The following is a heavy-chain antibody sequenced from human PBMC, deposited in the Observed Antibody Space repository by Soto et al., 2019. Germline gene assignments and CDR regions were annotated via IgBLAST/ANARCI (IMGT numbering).Heavy chain of an antibody. J-gene: IGHJ4*02. CDR2: ISGSGGST. D-gene: IGHD4-17*01. CDR3: AKVDYGDLTIDY. CDR1: GFTFSSYA. Sequence: GGSLRLSCAASGFTFSSYAMSWVRQAPGKGLEWVSAISGSGGSTYYADSVKGRFTISRDNSKNTLYLQMNSLRAEDTAVYCCAKVDYGDLTIDYWSQGTLVTVSS. V-gene: IGHV3-23*01.